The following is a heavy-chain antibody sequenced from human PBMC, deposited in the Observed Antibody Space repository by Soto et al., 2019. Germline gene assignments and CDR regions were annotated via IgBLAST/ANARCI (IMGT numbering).Heavy chain of an antibody. J-gene: IGHJ4*02. Sequence: EVQRLESGGGLVQPGGSLRLSCATSGFTFSSYAMSWVRQAPVKGLAWVSGISVSGDSRYDADSVKGRFTISRDNSKSPLYLQINSLRAEDTAVYNCATIIRYGDPEYWGQAVLTTVS. CDR2: ISVSGDSR. D-gene: IGHD2-21*02. CDR3: ATIIRYGDPEY. V-gene: IGHV3-23*01. CDR1: GFTFSSYA.